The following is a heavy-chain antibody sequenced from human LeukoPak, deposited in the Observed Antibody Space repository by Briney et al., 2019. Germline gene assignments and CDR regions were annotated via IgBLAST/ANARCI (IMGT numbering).Heavy chain of an antibody. V-gene: IGHV3-23*01. CDR3: AKAGPYYFDY. Sequence: GGSLRLSCAASGFTFSSYAMSWVRQAPGKGLEWVSAISGSGASTYYADSVKGRFTISRDNSKNTLFLQMNSLRAEDTAVYYRAKAGPYYFDYWGQGTLVTVSS. J-gene: IGHJ4*02. CDR2: ISGSGAST. CDR1: GFTFSSYA.